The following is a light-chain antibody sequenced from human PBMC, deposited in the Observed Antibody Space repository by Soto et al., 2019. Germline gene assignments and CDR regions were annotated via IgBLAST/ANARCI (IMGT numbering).Light chain of an antibody. CDR3: SSYSSSSFYV. J-gene: IGLJ1*01. V-gene: IGLV2-14*01. CDR2: EVR. CDR1: SSDVGGYNF. Sequence: QSVLTQPASVSGSPGQSITISCTGTSSDVGGYNFVSWYQQHPGEAPKLMIYEVRNRPSGVSNRFSASKSGNTASLTIAGLQAEDEADYYCSSYSSSSFYVFGTGTKVTVL.